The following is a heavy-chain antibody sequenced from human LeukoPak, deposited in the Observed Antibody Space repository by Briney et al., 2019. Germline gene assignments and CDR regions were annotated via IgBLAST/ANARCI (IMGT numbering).Heavy chain of an antibody. CDR2: ISCISGSI. CDR1: GFTLDDYA. Sequence: SGGSLGLSCAASGFTLDDYAMQWARQAPGKGLEGVSGISCISGSIGYAGSVKGRFTITRDNAKNSLYLQMNSLRAEDTALYYCAKDLRRGIAVAGLRFDPWGQGTLVTVSS. J-gene: IGHJ5*02. CDR3: AKDLRRGIAVAGLRFDP. D-gene: IGHD6-19*01. V-gene: IGHV3-9*01.